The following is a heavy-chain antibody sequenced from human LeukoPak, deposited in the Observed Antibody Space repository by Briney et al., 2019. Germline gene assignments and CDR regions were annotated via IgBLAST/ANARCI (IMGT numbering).Heavy chain of an antibody. CDR1: GGSISSGDYY. J-gene: IGHJ4*02. CDR2: IYYSGST. V-gene: IGHV4-30-4*02. Sequence: SETLSLTCTVSGGSISSGDYYWSWIRQPPGKGLEWIGYIYYSGSTYYNPSLKSRVTISVDTSKNQFSLKLSSVTAADTAVYYCARCGVKGIQLWNWGQGTLVTVSS. CDR3: ARCGVKGIQLWN. D-gene: IGHD5-18*01.